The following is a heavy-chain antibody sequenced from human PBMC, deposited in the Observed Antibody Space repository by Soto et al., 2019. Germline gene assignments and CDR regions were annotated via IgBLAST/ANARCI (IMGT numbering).Heavy chain of an antibody. CDR2: ISSSSSTT. CDR3: ARGSTIAVAGANDAFDF. Sequence: SLRVSCAASRFSFTSYSLNWVLQGPGQLLEWVSYISSSSSTTYYADSVKGPFTISRDNAKNSMYLQMNRLRDADTAVSYCARGSTIAVAGANDAFDFWGQGTLVTVPS. J-gene: IGHJ3*01. D-gene: IGHD6-19*01. V-gene: IGHV3-48*02. CDR1: RFSFTSYS.